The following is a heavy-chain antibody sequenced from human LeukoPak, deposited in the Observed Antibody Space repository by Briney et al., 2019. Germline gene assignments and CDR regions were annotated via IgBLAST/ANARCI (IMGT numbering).Heavy chain of an antibody. Sequence: GGSLRLSCTASGFTFGDYAMSWFRQAPGKGLEWVGFIRSKAYGGTTEYAASVKGRFTISRDDSKSIAYLQMNSLKTEDTAVYYCTVTYYDYVWGSSPDDAFDIWGQGTMVTVSS. CDR1: GFTFGDYA. CDR2: IRSKAYGGTT. D-gene: IGHD3-16*01. J-gene: IGHJ3*02. CDR3: TVTYYDYVWGSSPDDAFDI. V-gene: IGHV3-49*03.